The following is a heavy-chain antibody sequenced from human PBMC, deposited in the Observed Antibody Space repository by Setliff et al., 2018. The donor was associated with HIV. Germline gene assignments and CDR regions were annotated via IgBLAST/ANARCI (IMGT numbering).Heavy chain of an antibody. D-gene: IGHD3-22*01. J-gene: IGHJ4*02. V-gene: IGHV4-34*01. CDR2: IYYSGST. CDR1: GGSFSGYY. Sequence: SETLSLTCAVYGGSFSGYYWTWIRQPPGKGLEWIGNIYYSGSTYYNPSLKSRVTISVDTSKNHFSLKLNSVTAADTAVYYCARVDMGYYYDSSGYSHFDHWGQGTLVTVSS. CDR3: ARVDMGYYYDSSGYSHFDH.